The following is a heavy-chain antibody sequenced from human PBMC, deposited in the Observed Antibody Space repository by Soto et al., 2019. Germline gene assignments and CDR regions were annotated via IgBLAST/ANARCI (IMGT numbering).Heavy chain of an antibody. J-gene: IGHJ4*02. D-gene: IGHD4-17*01. Sequence: ASVKVSCKASGYTFTGYYMHWVRQAPGQGLEWMGWINPNSGGTNYAQKLQGRVTMTRDTSISTAYMELSRLRSDDTAVYYCARDMNRATVTAAYWGQGTLVTVSS. V-gene: IGHV1-2*02. CDR2: INPNSGGT. CDR3: ARDMNRATVTAAY. CDR1: GYTFTGYY.